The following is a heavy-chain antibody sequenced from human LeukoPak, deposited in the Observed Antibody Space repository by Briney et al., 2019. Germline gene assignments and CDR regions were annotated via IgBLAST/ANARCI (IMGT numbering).Heavy chain of an antibody. Sequence: GRSLRLSCAASGFTFTSYWMHWVRQVPGKGLMWDARINSAGNSASYEGSVQGRFTISRDNAKNTLSLKMSSLRVEDTGIYYCAREVGGDRDGFFDNWGQGTLVTVAS. V-gene: IGHV3-74*01. CDR2: INSAGNSA. D-gene: IGHD5-24*01. CDR1: GFTFTSYW. CDR3: AREVGGDRDGFFDN. J-gene: IGHJ4*02.